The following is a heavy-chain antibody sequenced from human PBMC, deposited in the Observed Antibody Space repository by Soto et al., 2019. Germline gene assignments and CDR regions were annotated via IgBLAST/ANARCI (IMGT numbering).Heavy chain of an antibody. J-gene: IGHJ6*02. Sequence: GGSLRLSCAASGFTFSSYAMHWVRQAPGKGLEWVAVISYDGSNKYYADSVKGRFTISRDNSKNTLYLQMNSLRAEDTAVYYCARDGKWVVPAAMRNYYYYGMDVWGQGTTVTVSS. CDR2: ISYDGSNK. D-gene: IGHD2-2*01. CDR3: ARDGKWVVPAAMRNYYYYGMDV. CDR1: GFTFSSYA. V-gene: IGHV3-30-3*01.